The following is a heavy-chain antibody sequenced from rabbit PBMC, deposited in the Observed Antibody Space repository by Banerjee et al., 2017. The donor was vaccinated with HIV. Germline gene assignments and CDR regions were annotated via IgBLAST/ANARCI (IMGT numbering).Heavy chain of an antibody. J-gene: IGHJ4*01. D-gene: IGHD4-1*01. CDR2: INTSSGST. CDR3: AINLAGVIGCHFDL. CDR1: GFSFSNKYV. Sequence: QEQLVESGGGLVKPEGSLTLTCTASGFSFSNKYVMCWVRQAPGKGLEWIACINTSSGSTVYATWAKGRFTISRTSSTTVAQQMTRLTAADTTTYFCAINLAGVIGCHFDLWGPGTLVTVS. V-gene: IGHV1S45*01.